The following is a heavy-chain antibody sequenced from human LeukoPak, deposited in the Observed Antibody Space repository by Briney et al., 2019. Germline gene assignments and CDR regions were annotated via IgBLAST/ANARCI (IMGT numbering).Heavy chain of an antibody. D-gene: IGHD6-6*01. CDR1: GYTFTSYD. Sequence: ASVKVSCKASGYTFTSYDINWVRQATGHGLEGMGWMNPNSGNTGYAQKFQGRVTMTRNTSISTAYMELSSLRSEDTAVHYCARQLVWYYYYYYGMDVWGQGTTVTVSS. CDR2: MNPNSGNT. CDR3: ARQLVWYYYYYYGMDV. J-gene: IGHJ6*02. V-gene: IGHV1-8*01.